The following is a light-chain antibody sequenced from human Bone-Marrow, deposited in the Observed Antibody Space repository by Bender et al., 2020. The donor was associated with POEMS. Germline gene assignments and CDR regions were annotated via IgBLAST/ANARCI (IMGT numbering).Light chain of an antibody. V-gene: IGLV2-14*03. CDR2: DVS. CDR1: SSDVGGYNF. CDR3: TSYAGSSFLYV. Sequence: QSALTQPASVSGSPGQSITISCTGSSSDVGGYNFVSWYQHHPGKVPKLIISDVSYRDSGVSNRFSASKSGNTASLTISGLQAEDEGDYYCTSYAGSSFLYVFGTGTKVTVL. J-gene: IGLJ1*01.